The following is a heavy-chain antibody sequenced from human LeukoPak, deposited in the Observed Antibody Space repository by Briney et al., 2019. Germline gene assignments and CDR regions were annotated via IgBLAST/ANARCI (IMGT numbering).Heavy chain of an antibody. Sequence: SETLSLTCTVSGGSISSYYWSWIRQPAGKGLEWIGRIYTSGSTNCNPSLKSRVTMSVDTSKNQFSLKLSSVTAADTAVYYCARDRKPSGYYYYYYGMDVWGQGTTVTVSS. V-gene: IGHV4-4*07. CDR1: GGSISSYY. CDR3: ARDRKPSGYYYYYYGMDV. CDR2: IYTSGST. J-gene: IGHJ6*02. D-gene: IGHD5-12*01.